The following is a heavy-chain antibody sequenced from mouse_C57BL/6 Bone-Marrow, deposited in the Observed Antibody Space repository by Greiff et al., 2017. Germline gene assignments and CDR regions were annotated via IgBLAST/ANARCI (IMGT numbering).Heavy chain of an antibody. J-gene: IGHJ4*01. CDR1: GYTFTSYW. V-gene: IGHV1-69*01. CDR3: AREGDYLCAMDY. D-gene: IGHD2-4*01. Sequence: QVQLKQPGAELVMPGASVKLSCKASGYTFTSYWMHWVKQRPGQGLEWIGEIDPSDSYTNYNQKFKGKSTLTVDKSSSTAYMQLSSLTSEDSAVYYCAREGDYLCAMDYWGQGTSVTVSS. CDR2: IDPSDSYT.